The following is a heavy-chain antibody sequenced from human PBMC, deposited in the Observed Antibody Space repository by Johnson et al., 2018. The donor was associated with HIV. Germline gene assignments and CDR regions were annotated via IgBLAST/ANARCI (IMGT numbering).Heavy chain of an antibody. CDR3: AKPYYDFWSGYYEYNAFDI. J-gene: IGHJ3*02. CDR2: IWYDGSNK. Sequence: QVQLVESGGGVVQPGKSLILSCAASGFTFSGYAIHWVRQAPGKGLEWVAVIWYDGSNKYYADSVKGRLTISSDNSKNTIYLQMNSLRVEDTAVYYCAKPYYDFWSGYYEYNAFDIWGQGTLVTVSS. D-gene: IGHD3-3*01. V-gene: IGHV3-33*06. CDR1: GFTFSGYA.